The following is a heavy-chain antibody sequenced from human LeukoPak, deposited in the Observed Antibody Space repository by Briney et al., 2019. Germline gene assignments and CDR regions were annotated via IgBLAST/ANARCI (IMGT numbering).Heavy chain of an antibody. J-gene: IGHJ3*02. Sequence: ASVKVSCKASGYTFTDYYMHWVRQAPGQGLEWMGWINPNSGGTDYAQTFQGRVTMTRDTSISTAYMELSRLRSDDTAVYYCARVRLLLGLEAFDIWGQGTMVTVSS. CDR1: GYTFTDYY. V-gene: IGHV1-2*02. D-gene: IGHD1-26*01. CDR3: ARVRLLLGLEAFDI. CDR2: INPNSGGT.